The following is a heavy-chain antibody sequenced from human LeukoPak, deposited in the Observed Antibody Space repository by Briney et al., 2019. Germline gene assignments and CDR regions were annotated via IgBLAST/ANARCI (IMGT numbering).Heavy chain of an antibody. CDR1: GFTFTKSA. Sequence: SVTVSCKASGFTFTKSAVQWVRQARGQRLEWIGWIVVGSGNRNYAQKFQEGVTITRDMSTSTVYMELSSLRSEDTAVYYCASKPEGYSGDWYGDWGQGTLVTVSS. J-gene: IGHJ4*02. CDR3: ASKPEGYSGDWYGD. V-gene: IGHV1-58*01. D-gene: IGHD6-19*01. CDR2: IVVGSGNR.